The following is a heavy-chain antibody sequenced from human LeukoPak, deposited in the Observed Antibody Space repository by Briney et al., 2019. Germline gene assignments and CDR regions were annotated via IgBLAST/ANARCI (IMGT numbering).Heavy chain of an antibody. D-gene: IGHD6-13*01. Sequence: GGSLRLSCAGSGFTFSSYWMSWVRQAPGKGLEWVANIKPDGTEKYYVDSVKGRFTISRDNAKNSLYLQMNSLRVEDTAVYYCARDLQGIAAAGTGEDYYYYYMDVWGKGTTVTISS. CDR3: ARDLQGIAAAGTGEDYYYYYMDV. CDR1: GFTFSSYW. CDR2: IKPDGTEK. V-gene: IGHV3-7*01. J-gene: IGHJ6*03.